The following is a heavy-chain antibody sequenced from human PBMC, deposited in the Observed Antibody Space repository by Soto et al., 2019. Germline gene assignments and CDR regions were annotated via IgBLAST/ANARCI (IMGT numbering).Heavy chain of an antibody. CDR2: IYYSGST. D-gene: IGHD3-22*01. Sequence: SSETLSLTCTVSGGSISSSSYYWGWIRQPPGKGLEWIGSIYYSGSTYYNPSLKSRVTISVDTSKNQFSLKLSSVTAADTAVYYCARQVTMIVVVITTPDAFDIWGQGTMVTVS. CDR1: GGSISSSSYY. CDR3: ARQVTMIVVVITTPDAFDI. J-gene: IGHJ3*02. V-gene: IGHV4-39*01.